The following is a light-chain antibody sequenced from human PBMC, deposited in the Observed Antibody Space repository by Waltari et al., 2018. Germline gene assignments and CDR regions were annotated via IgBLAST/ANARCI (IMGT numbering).Light chain of an antibody. V-gene: IGLV2-23*02. CDR1: HSDVGNSIL. J-gene: IGLJ2*01. Sequence: QSALTQPASMSGSPGQSITLSCTATHSDVGNSILFSWYQQPPGKAPKLIIYDVNRRPSGVSGRFSGSKSGNTASLTISGLQAEDEADYYCSSYATSTTFFGGGTKLSVL. CDR3: SSYATSTTF. CDR2: DVN.